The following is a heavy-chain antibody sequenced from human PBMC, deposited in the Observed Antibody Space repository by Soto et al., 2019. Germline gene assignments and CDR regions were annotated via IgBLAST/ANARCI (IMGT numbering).Heavy chain of an antibody. V-gene: IGHV1-8*01. D-gene: IGHD3-9*01. CDR3: AREDDLLTGIDH. CDR2: MNPNSGNT. CDR1: GYTFTSYD. J-gene: IGHJ5*02. Sequence: ASVKVSCKASGYTFTSYDINWVRQATGQGLEWMGWMNPNSGNTGYAQKFQGRVTMTRNTSISTAYMDLSSLRSEDTAVYYCAREDDLLTGIDHWGQGTPVTVSS.